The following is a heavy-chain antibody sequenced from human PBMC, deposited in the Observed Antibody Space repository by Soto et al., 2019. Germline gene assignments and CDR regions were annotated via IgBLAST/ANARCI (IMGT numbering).Heavy chain of an antibody. V-gene: IGHV3-33*01. J-gene: IGHJ4*02. D-gene: IGHD4-17*01. CDR1: GFSFSSYG. CDR3: ARDDDYGDNGMDY. CDR2: ILDDGSDK. Sequence: QVQLVESGGGVVQPGRSLRLSCAASGFSFSSYGMHWVRQAPGKGLEWVAVILDDGSDKDYTDAVKGRFTISRDNFKNTLSLEMNSMSAEDTAVYYCARDDDYGDNGMDYWGQGTLVTVSS.